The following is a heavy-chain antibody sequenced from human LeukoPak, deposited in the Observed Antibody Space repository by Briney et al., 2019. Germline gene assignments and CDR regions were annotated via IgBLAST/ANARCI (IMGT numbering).Heavy chain of an antibody. V-gene: IGHV3-7*05. CDR2: INEDGIEK. Sequence: GGSLRLSFAASGFTFSIYWMSWVRQAPGKGLEWVANINEDGIEKYYVDSVKGRFTISRDNAKNSLYLQMDSLRAEDTAVYYCARDGPNYDFWSGPAYWGQGTLVTVSS. J-gene: IGHJ4*02. CDR1: GFTFSIYW. CDR3: ARDGPNYDFWSGPAY. D-gene: IGHD3-3*01.